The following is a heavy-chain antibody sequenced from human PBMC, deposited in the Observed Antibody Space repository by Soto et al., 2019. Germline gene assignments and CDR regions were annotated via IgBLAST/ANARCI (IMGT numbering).Heavy chain of an antibody. V-gene: IGHV4-31*03. CDR2: IYYSGST. J-gene: IGHJ6*02. Sequence: SETLSLTCTVSGGSISSGGYYWSWIRQHPGKGLEWIGYIYYSGSTYYNPSLKSRVTISVDTSKNQFSLKLSSVTAADTAVYYCARGGSLSRGGNYYYYYYGMDVWGQGTTVTVSS. D-gene: IGHD3-16*01. CDR1: GGSISSGGYY. CDR3: ARGGSLSRGGNYYYYYYGMDV.